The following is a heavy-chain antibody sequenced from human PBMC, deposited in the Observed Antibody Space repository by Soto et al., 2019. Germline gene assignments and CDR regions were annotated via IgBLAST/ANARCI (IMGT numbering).Heavy chain of an antibody. CDR2: IYWDDDK. V-gene: IGHV2-5*02. CDR1: GFSLSTSGVG. CDR3: ARSTYYDILTGENY. J-gene: IGHJ4*02. Sequence: QITLKESGPTLVKPTQTLTLTCTFSGFSLSTSGVGVGWIRQPPGKALEWLALIYWDDDKRYSPSLKSRLTITKDTSKNHVVLTMTNMDPVDTATYYCARSTYYDILTGENYWGQGTLVTVSS. D-gene: IGHD3-9*01.